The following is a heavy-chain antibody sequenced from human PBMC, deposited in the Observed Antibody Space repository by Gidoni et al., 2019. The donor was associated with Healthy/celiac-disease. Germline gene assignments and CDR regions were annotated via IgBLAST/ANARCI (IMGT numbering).Heavy chain of an antibody. CDR2: ISAYNGKT. J-gene: IGHJ4*02. Sequence: QLQLVQSGAEVKKPAASVNVSCKASGYTFTSYGICWVRQAPGQGLEWMGWISAYNGKTNYAQKLQGRVTMTKDTSTSTAYMEMRSLRSDDTAEYYWASGMTTVTNFDYWGQGTLVTVSS. CDR1: GYTFTSYG. V-gene: IGHV1-18*01. CDR3: ASGMTTVTNFDY. D-gene: IGHD4-17*01.